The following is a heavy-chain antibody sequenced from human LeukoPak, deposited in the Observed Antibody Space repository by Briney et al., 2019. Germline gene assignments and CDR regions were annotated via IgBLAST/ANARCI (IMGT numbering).Heavy chain of an antibody. CDR2: IYTSGST. D-gene: IGHD2-15*01. CDR3: ARDPAYCSGGSCHYPYYGMDV. Sequence: SETLSLTCTVSGGSISSGSYYWGWLRQPAGKGLEWIVRIYTSGSTNYNPSLKSRVTISVDTSKNQFSLKLSSVTAADTAVYYCARDPAYCSGGSCHYPYYGMDVWGQGTTVTVSS. V-gene: IGHV4-61*02. CDR1: GGSISSGSYY. J-gene: IGHJ6*02.